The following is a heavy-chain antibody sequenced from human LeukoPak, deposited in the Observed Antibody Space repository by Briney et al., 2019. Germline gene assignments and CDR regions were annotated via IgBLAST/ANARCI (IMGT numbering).Heavy chain of an antibody. J-gene: IGHJ4*02. D-gene: IGHD6-6*01. CDR1: GYTFTGYY. CDR3: ARSSRLAYSSSSLDY. V-gene: IGHV1-2*06. CDR2: INPNSGGT. Sequence: GASVKVSCXASGYTFTGYYMHWVRQAPGQGLEWMGRINPNSGGTNYAQKFQGRVTMTRDSSISTAYMELSRLRSDDTAVYYCARSSRLAYSSSSLDYWGQGTLVTVSS.